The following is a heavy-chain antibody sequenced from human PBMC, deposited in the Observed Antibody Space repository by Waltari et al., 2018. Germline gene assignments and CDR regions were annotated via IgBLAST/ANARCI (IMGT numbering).Heavy chain of an antibody. V-gene: IGHV1-46*01. D-gene: IGHD6-19*01. J-gene: IGHJ4*02. CDR3: ARQYSSATGVDY. Sequence: QVQLVQSGAEVKKPGASVKVSGTASGDTFTAYFTIWVRQAPGQGLEWMGIINPSGTGVTTYAQNVQGRLTVTRDTSTGTVYMDLGSLRSEDTAMYYCARQYSSATGVDYWGQGTLVTVSS. CDR1: GDTFTAYF. CDR2: INPSGTGVT.